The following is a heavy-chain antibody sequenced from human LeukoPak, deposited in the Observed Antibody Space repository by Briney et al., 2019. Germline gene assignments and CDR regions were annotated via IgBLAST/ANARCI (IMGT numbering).Heavy chain of an antibody. D-gene: IGHD1-26*01. Sequence: GGSLRLSCAASGFTFSTYGMHWVRQAPGKGLEWVAVISYDRSNIFYEDSVKGRFTISRDNSKNMLYLEMNSLRAEDTAVFYCAKSGVEWDLLRSSFYFDHWGKGTLVTVSS. CDR3: AKSGVEWDLLRSSFYFDH. CDR2: ISYDRSNI. J-gene: IGHJ4*02. V-gene: IGHV3-30*18. CDR1: GFTFSTYG.